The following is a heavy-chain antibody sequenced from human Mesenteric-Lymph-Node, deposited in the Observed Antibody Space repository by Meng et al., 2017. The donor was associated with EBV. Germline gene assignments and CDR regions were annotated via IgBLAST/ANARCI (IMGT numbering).Heavy chain of an antibody. D-gene: IGHD1-26*01. CDR3: AREVGGEQDAFDI. V-gene: IGHV6-1*01. CDR2: TYYRSKWIN. J-gene: IGHJ3*02. CDR1: GDSVSSNRDA. Sequence: QVQLQQSGPGLVKPSQTLSLTCAISGDSVSSNRDAWNWIRQSPSRGLEWLGRTYYRSKWINDYAVSVKSRITINPDTSKNQFSLQLNSVTPEDTAVYFCAREVGGEQDAFDIWGQGTMVTVSS.